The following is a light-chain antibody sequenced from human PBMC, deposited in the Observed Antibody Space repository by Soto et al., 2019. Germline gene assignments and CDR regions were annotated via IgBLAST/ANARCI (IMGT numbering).Light chain of an antibody. CDR1: SGHSSYA. Sequence: QLVLTQSPSASASLGASVKLTCTLISGHSSYAIAWHQQQPEKGPRYLMKLNSDGSHSKGDGIPDRFSGSSSGAERYLTISSLQSEDEADYYCQTWGTGIQVFGTGAKLTVL. CDR2: LNSDGSH. J-gene: IGLJ1*01. CDR3: QTWGTGIQV. V-gene: IGLV4-69*01.